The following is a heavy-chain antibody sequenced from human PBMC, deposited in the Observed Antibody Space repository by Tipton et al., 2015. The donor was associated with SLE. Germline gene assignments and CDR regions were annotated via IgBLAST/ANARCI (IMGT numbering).Heavy chain of an antibody. J-gene: IGHJ4*02. CDR3: ARDLAIFGVGFDY. CDR2: IYYSGST. Sequence: LRLSCAVYGGSFSGYYWSWIRQPPGKGLEWIGYIYYSGSTNYNPSLKSRVTISVDTSKNQFSLKLSSVTAADTAVYYCARDLAIFGVGFDYWGQGTLVTVSS. CDR1: GGSFSGYY. D-gene: IGHD3-3*01. V-gene: IGHV4-59*01.